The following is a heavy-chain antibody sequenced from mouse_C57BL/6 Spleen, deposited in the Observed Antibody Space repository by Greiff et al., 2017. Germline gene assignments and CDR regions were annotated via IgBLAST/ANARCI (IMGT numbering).Heavy chain of an antibody. CDR2: IYPGDGDT. CDR1: GYAFSSYW. D-gene: IGHD3-2*02. CDR3: AREGQLRLQPGRYYFDY. Sequence: LQESGAELVKPGASVKISCKASGYAFSSYWMNWVKQRPGKGLEWIGQIYPGDGDTNYNGKFKGKATLTADKSSSTAYMQLSSLTSEDSAVYFCAREGQLRLQPGRYYFDYWGQGTTLTVSS. J-gene: IGHJ2*01. V-gene: IGHV1-80*01.